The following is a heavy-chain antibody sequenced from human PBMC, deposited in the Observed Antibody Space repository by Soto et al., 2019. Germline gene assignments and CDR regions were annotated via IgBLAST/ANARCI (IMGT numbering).Heavy chain of an antibody. D-gene: IGHD5-18*01. Sequence: EVQLLESGGGLVQPGGSLRLSCAASGFTFSNFAMSWVRQAPGKGLEWVSAIRGGGDSTYHADSVKGRFTISRDNSKNTLYLQMNNLRAEDTAIYYCAKGGSTVMVAGSWGQGTQVTVSS. V-gene: IGHV3-23*01. CDR1: GFTFSNFA. J-gene: IGHJ4*02. CDR2: IRGGGDST. CDR3: AKGGSTVMVAGS.